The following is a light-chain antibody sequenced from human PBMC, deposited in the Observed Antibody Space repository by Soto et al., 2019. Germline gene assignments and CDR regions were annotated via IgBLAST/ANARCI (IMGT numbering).Light chain of an antibody. V-gene: IGKV1-39*01. J-gene: IGKJ2*01. Sequence: DIQMTQSPSSLSASVGDRVTITCRASQSISSYLNWYQQKPGKAPKLLIYAASSLQSGVTSRFSGSASGTDFTLTISGLHSEYFATNYCQQSYSTLMYTFGQGTKLEIK. CDR1: QSISSY. CDR3: QQSYSTLMYT. CDR2: AAS.